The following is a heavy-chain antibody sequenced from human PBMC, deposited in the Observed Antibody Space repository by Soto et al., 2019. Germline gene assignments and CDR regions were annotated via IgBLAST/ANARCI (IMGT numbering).Heavy chain of an antibody. J-gene: IGHJ4*02. Sequence: QVHLVESGGGVVQPGRSLRLSCAASGFSFSTYAMHWVRQAPDKGLEWVALVSFDGSQDHFADSVKGRFTISRDNSRNTLYLQMNSLRSEDTAVYYCATSSGYLNYFDYWGQGTLVTVTA. CDR1: GFSFSTYA. V-gene: IGHV3-30*01. CDR2: VSFDGSQD. CDR3: ATSSGYLNYFDY. D-gene: IGHD3-22*01.